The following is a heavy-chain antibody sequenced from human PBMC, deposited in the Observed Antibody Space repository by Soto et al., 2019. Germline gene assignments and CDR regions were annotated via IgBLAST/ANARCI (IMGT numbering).Heavy chain of an antibody. CDR2: ISGSGGST. V-gene: IGHV3-23*01. Sequence: EVQLLESGGGLVQPGGSLRLSCAASGFTFSSYAMSWVRQAPGKGLDCVSAISGSGGSTYYADSVKGRFPISRDKFKNTLYLQMNSLRAEDTAVYYCAKGSSYGDYVMLGFDYWGQGTLVTVSS. J-gene: IGHJ4*02. CDR3: AKGSSYGDYVMLGFDY. D-gene: IGHD4-17*01. CDR1: GFTFSSYA.